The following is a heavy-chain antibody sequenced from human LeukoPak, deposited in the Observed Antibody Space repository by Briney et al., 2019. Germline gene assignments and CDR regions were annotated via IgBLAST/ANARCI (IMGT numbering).Heavy chain of an antibody. D-gene: IGHD1-1*01. V-gene: IGHV4-59*01. CDR2: IYYSGST. CDR1: GGSISSYY. Sequence: KSSETLSLTCTVSGGSISSYYWSWIRQPPGEGLEWIGYIYYSGSTNYNPSLKSRVTISVDTSKNQFSLKLSSVTAADTAVYYCARDRGGTYVYWGQGTLVTVSS. J-gene: IGHJ4*02. CDR3: ARDRGGTYVY.